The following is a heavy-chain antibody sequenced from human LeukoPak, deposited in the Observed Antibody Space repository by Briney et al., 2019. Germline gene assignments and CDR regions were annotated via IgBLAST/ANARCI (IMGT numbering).Heavy chain of an antibody. CDR3: ARVATYDILTGTLYYYMDV. CDR1: GYTFSIYD. V-gene: IGHV1-8*03. J-gene: IGHJ6*03. Sequence: ASVTVSCKASGYTFSIYDINWVRQATGQGLEWMGWMNPNSGNTGYAQKFQGRVTITRNTSISTAYMELSSLRSEDTAVYYCARVATYDILTGTLYYYMDVWGKGTTVTVSS. D-gene: IGHD3-9*01. CDR2: MNPNSGNT.